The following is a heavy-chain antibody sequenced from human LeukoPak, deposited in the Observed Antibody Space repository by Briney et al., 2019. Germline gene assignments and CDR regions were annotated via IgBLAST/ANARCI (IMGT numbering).Heavy chain of an antibody. CDR1: GGSISSYY. V-gene: IGHV4-4*07. D-gene: IGHD6-13*01. CDR2: IYTSGST. Sequence: PSKTLSLTCTVSGGSISSYYWSWIRQPAGKGLEWIGRIYTSGSTNYNPSLKSRVTMSVDTSKNQFSLKLTSVTAADTAVYYCARSSVYRSSWLIDYWGQGTLVTVSS. CDR3: ARSSVYRSSWLIDY. J-gene: IGHJ4*02.